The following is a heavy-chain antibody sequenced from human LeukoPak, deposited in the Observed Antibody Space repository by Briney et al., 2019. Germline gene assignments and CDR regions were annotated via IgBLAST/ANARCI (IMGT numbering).Heavy chain of an antibody. CDR1: GYTFTSYY. V-gene: IGHV1-46*01. D-gene: IGHD2/OR15-2a*01. J-gene: IGHJ4*02. Sequence: ASVNVSCKASGYTFTSYYMHWVRQAPGQGLEWMGIINPSGGSTSYAQKFQGRVTMTRDTSTSTVYMELSSLRSEDTAVYYCARHATTYYFDYWGQGTLVTVSS. CDR3: ARHATTYYFDY. CDR2: INPSGGST.